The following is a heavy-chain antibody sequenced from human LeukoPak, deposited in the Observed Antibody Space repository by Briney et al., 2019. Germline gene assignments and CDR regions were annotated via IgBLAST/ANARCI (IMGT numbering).Heavy chain of an antibody. V-gene: IGHV3-23*01. CDR2: ISGSGGST. CDR1: GFTFSDYA. CDR3: AKLPYGSAYYYYMDG. D-gene: IGHD2-15*01. J-gene: IGHJ6*03. Sequence: PGGSLRLSCAASGFTFSDYAMTWVRQAPGKGLEWVSGISGSGGSTYYADPVKGRFTISRDNSKNTFDLQMNSLRAEDTALYYCAKLPYGSAYYYYMDGRGKGTTVTVSS.